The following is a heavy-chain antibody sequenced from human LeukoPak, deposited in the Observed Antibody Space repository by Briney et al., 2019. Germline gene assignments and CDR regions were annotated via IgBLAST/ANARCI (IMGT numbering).Heavy chain of an antibody. J-gene: IGHJ4*02. D-gene: IGHD6-19*01. CDR3: ARDGSFTSGSYFDS. CDR2: ISGDVHTV. V-gene: IGHV3-48*03. CDR1: GFPFSSYE. Sequence: GGSLRLSCAASGFPFSSYEMNWVRQGPGQGPEWFAYISGDVHTVFYGYSFHGRFTISRDNSKNSLYLQINNLRAEDTAIYYCARDGSFTSGSYFDSWGQGTLVTVSS.